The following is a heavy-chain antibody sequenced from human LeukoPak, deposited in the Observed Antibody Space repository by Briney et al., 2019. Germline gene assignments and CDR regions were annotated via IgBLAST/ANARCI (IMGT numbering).Heavy chain of an antibody. CDR2: INPNSGDT. CDR3: ATRSGSYRFDY. J-gene: IGHJ4*02. V-gene: IGHV1-2*02. D-gene: IGHD1-26*01. CDR1: GYIFTGYF. Sequence: GASVKVSCKASGYIFTGYFMHWVRQAPGQGLEWMGWINPNSGDTDYAQKFQGRVTMTRDTSISTVYMELSRLRTDDTAVYYCATRSGSYRFDYWGQGTLVTVSS.